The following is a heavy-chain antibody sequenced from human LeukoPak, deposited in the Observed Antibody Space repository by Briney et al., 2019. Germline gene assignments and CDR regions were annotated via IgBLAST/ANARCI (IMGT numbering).Heavy chain of an antibody. Sequence: SETLSLTCAVYRGSFSDYYWSWIRQPPEKGLEWIGEINHSGTTNYNPSLKSRVTISVDTSNNQFSLKLGSVTAADTAVYYFVRGYGGYPDYWGQGTLVTVSS. D-gene: IGHD5-12*01. J-gene: IGHJ4*02. CDR3: VRGYGGYPDY. CDR1: RGSFSDYY. V-gene: IGHV4-34*01. CDR2: INHSGTT.